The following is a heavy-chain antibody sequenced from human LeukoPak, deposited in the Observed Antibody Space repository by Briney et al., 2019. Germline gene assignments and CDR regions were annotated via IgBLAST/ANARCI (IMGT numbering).Heavy chain of an antibody. CDR2: IRSSGTTT. Sequence: GGSLRLSCAASGFTFSIYSMNWVRQAPGKGLEWVSYIRSSGTTTYYADSVKGRFTISRDNAKNSLYLQMNSLRAEDTAVYYCVREEINYRDYWGQGTLVTVSS. D-gene: IGHD3-16*02. J-gene: IGHJ4*02. CDR3: VREEINYRDY. CDR1: GFTFSIYS. V-gene: IGHV3-48*04.